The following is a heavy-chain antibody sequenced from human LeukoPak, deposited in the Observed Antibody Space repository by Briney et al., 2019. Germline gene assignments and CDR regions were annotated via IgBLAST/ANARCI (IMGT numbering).Heavy chain of an antibody. Sequence: TGGSLRLSCAASGFIFSTYAMSWVRQAPGKGLEWVSVIYSGGTTYYADSVKGRFTIPRDNSKNTLYLQMNSLRAEDTAVYYCARDWSASRSDYYPLVYWGQGTLVTVSS. CDR3: ARDWSASRSDYYPLVY. J-gene: IGHJ4*02. V-gene: IGHV3-66*01. D-gene: IGHD3-22*01. CDR2: IYSGGTT. CDR1: GFIFSTYA.